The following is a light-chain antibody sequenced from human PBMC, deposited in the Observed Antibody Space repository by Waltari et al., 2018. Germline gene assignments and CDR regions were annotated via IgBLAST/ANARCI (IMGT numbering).Light chain of an antibody. V-gene: IGKV1-12*01. J-gene: IGKJ3*01. CDR1: QDISSR. CDR2: DTS. Sequence: DIQMTQSPSSVSASVGDRVTLSCRASQDISSRLAWFQQKPGKAPRLLIYDTSTLESGVPSRFSGSGSGTDFTLTISSLQPEDSATYSCQQGGSFPFTFGPGTKVNI. CDR3: QQGGSFPFT.